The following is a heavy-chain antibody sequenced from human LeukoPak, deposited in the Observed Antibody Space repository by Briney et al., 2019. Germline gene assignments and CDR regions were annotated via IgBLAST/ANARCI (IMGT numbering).Heavy chain of an antibody. Sequence: ASVKVSCKASGYTFTGYYMHWVRQAPGQGLEWMGWINPNSGGTNYAQKFQGRVTMTRDTSISTAYMELSGLRSDDTAVYYCARVYARRYYFDYWGQGTLVTVSS. CDR2: INPNSGGT. CDR1: GYTFTGYY. D-gene: IGHD5/OR15-5a*01. J-gene: IGHJ4*02. V-gene: IGHV1-2*02. CDR3: ARVYARRYYFDY.